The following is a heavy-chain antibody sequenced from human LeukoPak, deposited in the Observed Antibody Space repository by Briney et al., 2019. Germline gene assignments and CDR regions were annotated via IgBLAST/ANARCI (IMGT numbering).Heavy chain of an antibody. D-gene: IGHD6-13*01. CDR1: GGSISSGDYY. V-gene: IGHV4-30-4*01. CDR3: ARVVRLPVFDY. CDR2: IYYSGST. J-gene: IGHJ4*02. Sequence: SETLSLTCTVSGGSISSGDYYWSWIRQPPGKGLEWIGYIYYSGSTYYNPSLKSRVTISVDTSKNQFSLKLSSVTAAGTAVYYCARVVRLPVFDYWGQGTLVTVSS.